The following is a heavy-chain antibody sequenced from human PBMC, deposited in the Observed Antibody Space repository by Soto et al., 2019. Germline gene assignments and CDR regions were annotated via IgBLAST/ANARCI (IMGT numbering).Heavy chain of an antibody. D-gene: IGHD6-13*01. V-gene: IGHV4-59*08. J-gene: IGHJ4*02. CDR2: IYYSGST. Sequence: SETLSLTCTVSGGSISSYYWSWIRQPPGKGLEWIGYIYYSGSTNYNPSLKSRVTISVDTSKNQFSLKLSSVTAADTAVYYCARQPPRQAGDRAQGTLVTGSS. CDR3: ARQPPRQAGD. CDR1: GGSISSYY.